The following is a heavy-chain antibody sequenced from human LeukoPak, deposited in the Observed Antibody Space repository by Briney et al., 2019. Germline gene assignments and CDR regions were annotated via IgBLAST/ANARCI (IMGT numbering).Heavy chain of an antibody. D-gene: IGHD4-11*01. J-gene: IGHJ4*02. V-gene: IGHV1-18*01. Sequence: GASVKVSCKASGYTFTSYGISWVRQAPGQGLEWMGWISAYNGNTNYAQKLQGRVTMTTDTSTSTAYMELRSLRSDNTAVYYCARDLGATVATRFRDYWGQGTLVTVSS. CDR3: ARDLGATVATRFRDY. CDR1: GYTFTSYG. CDR2: ISAYNGNT.